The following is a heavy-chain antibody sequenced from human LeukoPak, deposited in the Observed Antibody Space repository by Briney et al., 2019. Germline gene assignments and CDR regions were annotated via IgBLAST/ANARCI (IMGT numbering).Heavy chain of an antibody. Sequence: PSETLSLTCTVSGYSISSGYFWGWIRQPPGKGLEWIGEINHSGSTNYNPSLKSRVTMSVDTSKNQFSLKLSSVTAADTAVYYCARSPHAAGTLDYWGQGTLVTVSS. CDR2: INHSGST. CDR1: GYSISSGYF. J-gene: IGHJ4*02. CDR3: ARSPHAAGTLDY. V-gene: IGHV4-38-2*02. D-gene: IGHD3-10*01.